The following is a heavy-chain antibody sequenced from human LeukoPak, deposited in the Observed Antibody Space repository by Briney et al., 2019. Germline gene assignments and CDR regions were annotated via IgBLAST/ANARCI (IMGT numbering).Heavy chain of an antibody. CDR1: GFTFSSYA. V-gene: IGHV3-30*04. J-gene: IGHJ4*02. Sequence: PGGSLRLSCAASGFTFSSYAMHWVRQAPGKGLEWVAVISYDGSNKYYADSVKGRFTISRDNSKNTLYLQMNSLRAEDTAVYYCAKDADGFRAMVRGVIAYYFDYWGQGTLVTVSS. CDR2: ISYDGSNK. D-gene: IGHD3-10*01. CDR3: AKDADGFRAMVRGVIAYYFDY.